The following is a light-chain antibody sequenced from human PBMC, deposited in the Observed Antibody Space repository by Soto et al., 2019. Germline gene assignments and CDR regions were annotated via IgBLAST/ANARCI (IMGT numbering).Light chain of an antibody. CDR3: QQSYSTTRT. J-gene: IGKJ1*01. CDR2: AAS. Sequence: DIRLTQCASTLSGSVGDRVTITCRASQALXSRFAWYQRKPGKAPKLLXDAASSLQRGGPSRCSGSGSATDFTLTISSLQPEDFATYYCQQSYSTTRTFGQGTKVDIK. CDR1: QALXSR. V-gene: IGKV1-39*01.